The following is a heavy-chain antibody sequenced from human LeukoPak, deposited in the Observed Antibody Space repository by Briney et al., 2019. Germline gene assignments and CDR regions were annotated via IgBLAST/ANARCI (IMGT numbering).Heavy chain of an antibody. V-gene: IGHV3-21*01. CDR1: GFTFSSYS. J-gene: IGHJ3*02. D-gene: IGHD2-15*01. CDR3: ARDAGSGDDAFDI. Sequence: PGGSLRLSCAASGFTFSSYSMNWVRQAPGKGLEWVSSISSSSSYIYYADSVEGLFTISRDNAKNSLYLQMNSLRAEDTAVYYCARDAGSGDDAFDIWGQGTMVTVSS. CDR2: ISSSSSYI.